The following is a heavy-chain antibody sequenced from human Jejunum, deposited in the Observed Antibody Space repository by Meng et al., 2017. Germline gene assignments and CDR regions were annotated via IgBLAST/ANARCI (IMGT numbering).Heavy chain of an antibody. CDR3: ARGLVGAWRLHP. J-gene: IGHJ5*02. CDR2: IYSGGET. Sequence: GESLKISCAATGFTVSNYYMSWVRQAPGKGLEWVSVIYSGGETYYADSVKGRFTVSRDNSKNTVYFQMNSLRAEDTAVYYCARGLVGAWRLHPWGQGTRVTVSS. V-gene: IGHV3-53*01. CDR1: GFTVSNYY. D-gene: IGHD1-26*01.